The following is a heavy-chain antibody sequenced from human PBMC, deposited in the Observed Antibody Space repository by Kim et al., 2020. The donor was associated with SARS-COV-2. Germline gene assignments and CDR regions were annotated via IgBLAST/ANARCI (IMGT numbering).Heavy chain of an antibody. CDR3: ASPGVAAAGRYGMDV. CDR1: GGSISSSSYY. CDR2: IYYSGST. Sequence: SETLSLTCTVSGGSISSSSYYWGWIRQPPGKGLEWIGSIYYSGSTYYNPSLKSRVTISVDTSKNQFSLKLSSVTAADTAVYYCASPGVAAAGRYGMDVWGQGTTVTVSS. D-gene: IGHD6-13*01. V-gene: IGHV4-39*01. J-gene: IGHJ6*02.